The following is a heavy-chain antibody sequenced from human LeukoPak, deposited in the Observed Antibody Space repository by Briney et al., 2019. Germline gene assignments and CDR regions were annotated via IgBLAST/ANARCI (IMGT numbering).Heavy chain of an antibody. CDR1: GFTFDDYA. Sequence: GGSLRLSCAASGFTFDDYAMHWVRQAPGKGLEWVSGISWNSGSIGYADSVKGRFTISRDNAKNSLYLQMNSLRAEDTALYYCAKDGRGYYDSSGSYYFDYWGQGTLVTVSS. CDR3: AKDGRGYYDSSGSYYFDY. V-gene: IGHV3-9*01. D-gene: IGHD3-22*01. J-gene: IGHJ4*02. CDR2: ISWNSGSI.